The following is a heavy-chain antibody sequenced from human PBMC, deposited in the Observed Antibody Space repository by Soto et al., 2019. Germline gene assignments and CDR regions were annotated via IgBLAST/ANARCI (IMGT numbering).Heavy chain of an antibody. D-gene: IGHD1-26*01. CDR2: IFYSGTT. Sequence: TLSLTCGFSGGSISNYFWSWIRQPPGKGLEWIGYIFYSGTTNYNPSLKGRVTMSVDTSNNRFSLKLTSVTAADTAVYYCARGRGGTYDAFNIWGQGTMVTVSS. J-gene: IGHJ3*02. V-gene: IGHV4-59*01. CDR1: GGSISNYF. CDR3: ARGRGGTYDAFNI.